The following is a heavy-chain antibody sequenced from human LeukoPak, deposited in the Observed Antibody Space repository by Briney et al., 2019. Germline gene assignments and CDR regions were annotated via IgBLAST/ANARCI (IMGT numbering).Heavy chain of an antibody. J-gene: IGHJ4*02. CDR2: TYYRSKWYN. CDR1: GDSVSSNSAA. Sequence: SQTLSLTFAISGDSVSSNSAAWNWIRQSPSRGLEWLGRTYYRSKWYNDYAVSVKSRITINPDTSKNQFSLQLNSVTPEDTAVYYCARDYAIVGARPFDYWGQGTLVTVSS. V-gene: IGHV6-1*01. D-gene: IGHD1-26*01. CDR3: ARDYAIVGARPFDY.